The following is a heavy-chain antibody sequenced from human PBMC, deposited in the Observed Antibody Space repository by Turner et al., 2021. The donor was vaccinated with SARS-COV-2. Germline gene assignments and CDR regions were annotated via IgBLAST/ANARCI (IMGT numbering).Heavy chain of an antibody. J-gene: IGHJ5*02. CDR2: IYYSGRT. D-gene: IGHD2-15*01. V-gene: IGHV4-39*01. Sequence: QLQLQESGPGLVKPSATLSLTCTVSGGSINSSYYYWGWIRQPPGKGLEWIGTIYYSGRTYYNPSLKSRVTISVDTSKNHFSLKLSSVTAADTAVYFCARHGGWRFDPCGQGTLVTVSS. CDR1: GGSINSSYYY. CDR3: ARHGGWRFDP.